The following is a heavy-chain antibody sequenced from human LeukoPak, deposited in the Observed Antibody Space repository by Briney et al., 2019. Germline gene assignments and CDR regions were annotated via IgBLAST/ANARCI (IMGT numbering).Heavy chain of an antibody. Sequence: GGSLRLSCTVSGFTFSSYWMSWVRQAPGKGLEWVANIKHDGSETYYVDSVKGRFTASRDSAKSSLYLQMHSLRAEDTAVYYCAKDRYSSSGFDPWGQGTLVTVSS. J-gene: IGHJ5*02. V-gene: IGHV3-7*01. D-gene: IGHD6-6*01. CDR3: AKDRYSSSGFDP. CDR2: IKHDGSET. CDR1: GFTFSSYW.